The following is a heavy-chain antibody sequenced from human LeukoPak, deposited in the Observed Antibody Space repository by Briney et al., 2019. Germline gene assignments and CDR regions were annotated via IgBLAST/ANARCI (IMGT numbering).Heavy chain of an antibody. CDR2: ISSSGSTI. CDR1: GFTFSSYE. CDR3: ARPVGAYYYYGMDV. V-gene: IGHV3-48*03. J-gene: IGHJ6*02. Sequence: GGSLRLSCAASGFTFSSYEMNWVRQAPGKGLEWVSYISSSGSTIYYADSVKGRFTISRDDSKNTLYLQMNSLRAEDTAVYYCARPVGAYYYYGMDVWGQGTTVTVSS. D-gene: IGHD1-26*01.